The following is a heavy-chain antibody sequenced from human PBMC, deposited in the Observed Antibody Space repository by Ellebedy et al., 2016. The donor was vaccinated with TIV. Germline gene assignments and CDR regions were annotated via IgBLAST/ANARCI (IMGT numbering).Heavy chain of an antibody. D-gene: IGHD5-24*01. J-gene: IGHJ3*02. Sequence: ASVKVSCKASGYTFSGYYIHWVRQAPGQGLEWMGWINPKRGGTKYAKKFQGWVTMTRDTSTSTAYMEVTGLKSDDTAVYYCARDMVVDGYNYGAFDIWGQGTMVTVSS. CDR2: INPKRGGT. V-gene: IGHV1-2*04. CDR3: ARDMVVDGYNYGAFDI. CDR1: GYTFSGYY.